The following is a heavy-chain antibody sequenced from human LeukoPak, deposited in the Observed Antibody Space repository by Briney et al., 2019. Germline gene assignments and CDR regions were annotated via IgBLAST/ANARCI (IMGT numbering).Heavy chain of an antibody. J-gene: IGHJ4*02. D-gene: IGHD4-11*01. CDR2: IYSSGSI. Sequence: SETLSLTCAVYGGSFSSYYWNWIRQPAGKGLEWIGRIYSSGSINYNPSLKSRVTISVDKSKNQVSLKLSSVTAADTAVYYCAGPPSVDSWGQGTLVTVSS. CDR3: AGPPSVDS. V-gene: IGHV4-59*10. CDR1: GGSFSSYY.